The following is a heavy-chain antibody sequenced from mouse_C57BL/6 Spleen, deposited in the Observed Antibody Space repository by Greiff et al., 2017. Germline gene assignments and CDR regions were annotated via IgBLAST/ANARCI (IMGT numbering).Heavy chain of an antibody. CDR1: GYTFTSYW. Sequence: QVQLQQPGAELVKPGASVTMSCKASGYTFTSYWITWVKQRPGQGLEWIGAIYPGSGSTNYHEQFKSKATLTVDTSSSTAYMQLSSLTSEDSAGYYCAKGITTVVYFDYWGQGTTLTVSS. D-gene: IGHD1-1*01. CDR2: IYPGSGST. V-gene: IGHV1-55*01. J-gene: IGHJ2*01. CDR3: AKGITTVVYFDY.